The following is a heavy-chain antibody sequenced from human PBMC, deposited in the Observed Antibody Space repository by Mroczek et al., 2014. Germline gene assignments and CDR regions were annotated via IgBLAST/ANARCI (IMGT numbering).Heavy chain of an antibody. Sequence: QVQLVQSGAEVKKPGASVKVSCKASGYTFTSYDISWVRQAPGQGLEWMGGIIPIFGTANYAQKFQGRVTITADESTSTAYMELSSLRSEDTAVYYCARGDYDFWSGYGFDPWGQGTLVTVSS. CDR1: GYTFTSYD. V-gene: IGHV1-69*01. D-gene: IGHD3-3*01. J-gene: IGHJ5*02. CDR2: IIPIFGTA. CDR3: ARGDYDFWSGYGFDP.